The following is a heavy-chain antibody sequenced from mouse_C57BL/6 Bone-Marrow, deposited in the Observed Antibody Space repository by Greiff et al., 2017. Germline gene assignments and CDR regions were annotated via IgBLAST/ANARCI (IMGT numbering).Heavy chain of an antibody. CDR1: GYTFTSYW. J-gene: IGHJ1*03. Sequence: VQLQEPGAELVKPGASVKMSCKASGYTFTSYWITWVQQRPGQGLEWIGDIYPGSGSTNYNEKFKSKVTLTVYTSSSTAYMQLSSLTSEDSAVYYCARPYYSNYWYFDVWGTGTTVTVSS. CDR2: IYPGSGST. CDR3: ARPYYSNYWYFDV. D-gene: IGHD2-5*01. V-gene: IGHV1-55*01.